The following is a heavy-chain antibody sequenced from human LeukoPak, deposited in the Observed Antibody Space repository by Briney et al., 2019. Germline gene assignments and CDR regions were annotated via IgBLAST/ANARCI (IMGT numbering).Heavy chain of an antibody. CDR2: IYYSEST. J-gene: IGHJ4*02. CDR3: ARGEYNYGYGNLDY. V-gene: IGHV4-59*01. Sequence: SETLSLTCTVSGGSISNYYWSWIRQPPGKGLEWIGYIYYSESTNYNPSLKSRVTISVDTSKNQFSLRLSSVTAADTSVYYCARGEYNYGYGNLDYWGQGTLVTVSS. CDR1: GGSISNYY. D-gene: IGHD5-18*01.